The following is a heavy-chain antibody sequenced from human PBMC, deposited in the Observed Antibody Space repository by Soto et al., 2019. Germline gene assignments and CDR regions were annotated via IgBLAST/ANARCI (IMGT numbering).Heavy chain of an antibody. CDR1: GFTFSSYA. CDR2: ISGSGGST. D-gene: IGHD3-10*01. CDR3: ATLWLYYYYGMDV. Sequence: GGSLRLSCAASGFTFSSYAMSWVRQAPGKGLEWVSAISGSGGSTYYADSVKGRFTTSRDNSKNTLYLQMNSLRAEDTAVYYCATLWLYYYYGMDVWGQGTTVTVSS. V-gene: IGHV3-23*01. J-gene: IGHJ6*02.